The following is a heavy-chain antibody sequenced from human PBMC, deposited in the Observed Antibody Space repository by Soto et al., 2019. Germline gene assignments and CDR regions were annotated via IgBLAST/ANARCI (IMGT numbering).Heavy chain of an antibody. Sequence: GGSLRLSCAASGFTFSSYAMHWVRQAPGKGLEWVAVISYDGSNKYYADSVKGRFTISRDNSKNTLYLQMNSLRAEDTAVYYCARGLRFLEWLSPGYWGQGTLVTVSS. J-gene: IGHJ4*02. CDR2: ISYDGSNK. CDR3: ARGLRFLEWLSPGY. V-gene: IGHV3-30-3*01. D-gene: IGHD3-3*01. CDR1: GFTFSSYA.